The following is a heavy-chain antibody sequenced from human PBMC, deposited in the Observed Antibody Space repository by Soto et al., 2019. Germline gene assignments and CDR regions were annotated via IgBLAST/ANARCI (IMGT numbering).Heavy chain of an antibody. J-gene: IGHJ4*02. V-gene: IGHV3-15*01. CDR3: NTETRGY. CDR2: IKSKIDGETT. CDR1: GFTFSDAW. Sequence: EVQLVESGGGLVKPGVSLRLSCAASGFTFSDAWMSWVRQAPGKGLEWVGRIKSKIDGETTDYAAPVKGRFTISRDDSKNTLYLQMNSLKTEDTAVYYCNTETRGYWGQGTLVTVSS.